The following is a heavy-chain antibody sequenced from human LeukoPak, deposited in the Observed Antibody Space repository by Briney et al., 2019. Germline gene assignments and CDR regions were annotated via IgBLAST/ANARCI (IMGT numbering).Heavy chain of an antibody. D-gene: IGHD6-13*01. J-gene: IGHJ4*02. Sequence: AGGSLRLSCAASGFTFSSYSMNWVRQAPGKGLEWVSSISSSSSYIYYADSVKGRFTISRDNAKNSLYLQMNSLRAEDTAVYYCARDSQQLGYYFDYWGQGTLVTVSS. CDR1: GFTFSSYS. V-gene: IGHV3-21*01. CDR3: ARDSQQLGYYFDY. CDR2: ISSSSSYI.